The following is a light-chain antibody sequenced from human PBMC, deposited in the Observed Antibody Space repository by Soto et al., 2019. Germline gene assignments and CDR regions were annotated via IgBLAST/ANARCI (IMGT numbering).Light chain of an antibody. CDR3: QQYASSPRT. J-gene: IGKJ1*01. Sequence: EVVLTQSPGTLSMSPGERATLSCRASQSVSSSYLAWYQQKPGQAPRLLIFGASSRATGIPDRFSGSGSGTDFTLTISRLEPEDFAVYYCQQYASSPRTFGQGTRWIS. CDR2: GAS. CDR1: QSVSSSY. V-gene: IGKV3-20*01.